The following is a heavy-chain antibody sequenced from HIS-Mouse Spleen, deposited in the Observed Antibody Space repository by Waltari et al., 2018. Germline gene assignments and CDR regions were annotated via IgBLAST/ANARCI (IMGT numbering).Heavy chain of an antibody. J-gene: IGHJ5*02. CDR2: IISSSSTI. CDR1: GFTFSSYS. CDR3: ARDLGNWFDP. V-gene: IGHV3-48*01. Sequence: EVQLVESGGGLVQPGGSLRLSCAASGFTFSSYSMNWVRQAPGKGVEWVSYIISSSSTIYYADSVKGRFTISRDNAKNSLYLQMNSLRAEDTAVYYCARDLGNWFDPWGQGTLVTVSS.